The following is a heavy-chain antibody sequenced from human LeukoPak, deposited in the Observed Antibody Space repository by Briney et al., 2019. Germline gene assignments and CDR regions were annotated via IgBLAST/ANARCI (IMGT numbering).Heavy chain of an antibody. V-gene: IGHV3-23*01. CDR3: AKFNSTTSGNYYYYGMDV. Sequence: KAGGSLRLSCAASGFTFNIYAMSWVRQAPGKGLEWVSIISGSGGSTYYADSVKGRFTISRDNSKNTLYLQMNSLRAEDTAVYYCAKFNSTTSGNYYYYGMDVWGQGTTVTVSS. J-gene: IGHJ6*02. CDR1: GFTFNIYA. D-gene: IGHD2/OR15-2a*01. CDR2: ISGSGGST.